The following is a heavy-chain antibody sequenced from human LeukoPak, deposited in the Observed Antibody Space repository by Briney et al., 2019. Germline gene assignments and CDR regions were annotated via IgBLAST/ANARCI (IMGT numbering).Heavy chain of an antibody. CDR3: ASPPEIVGATWWAFDI. Sequence: SETLSLTCTVSGFSISSDYYWGWVRQPPGKGLEWMGSIFHSGNTFYNPSLKSRVTISVDTSKNQFSLKLSSVTAADAAVYYCASPPEIVGATWWAFDIWGQGTLVTVSA. J-gene: IGHJ3*02. D-gene: IGHD1-26*01. CDR2: IFHSGNT. CDR1: GFSISSDYY. V-gene: IGHV4-38-2*02.